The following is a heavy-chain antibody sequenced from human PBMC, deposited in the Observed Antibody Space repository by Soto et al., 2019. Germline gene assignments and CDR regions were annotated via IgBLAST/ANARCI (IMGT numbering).Heavy chain of an antibody. J-gene: IGHJ4*02. D-gene: IGHD6-19*01. CDR3: ARKGASGWYVHFDY. CDR1: GGSISSSNW. V-gene: IGHV4-4*02. Sequence: SETLSLTCAVSGGSISSSNWWSWVRQPPGKGLEWIGEIYHSGSTNYNPSLKSRVTISVDKSKNQFSLKLSSVTAADTAVYYCARKGASGWYVHFDYWGQGTLVTVSS. CDR2: IYHSGST.